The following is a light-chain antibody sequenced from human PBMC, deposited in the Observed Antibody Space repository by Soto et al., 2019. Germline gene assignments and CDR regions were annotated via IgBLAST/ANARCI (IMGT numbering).Light chain of an antibody. Sequence: EIVMTQSPATLSVSPGERVTLPCRASQSVSTHLAWYQQRPGQAPRLLIYGASTRATGVPGRFSGSGSGPEFTLNISSLQSEDFALYFCQQYYDWPPKYTFGQGNKLEIK. CDR3: QQYYDWPPKYT. CDR2: GAS. J-gene: IGKJ2*01. V-gene: IGKV3-15*01. CDR1: QSVSTH.